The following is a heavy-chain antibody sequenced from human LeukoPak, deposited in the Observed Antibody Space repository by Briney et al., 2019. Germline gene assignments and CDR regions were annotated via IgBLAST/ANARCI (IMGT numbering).Heavy chain of an antibody. J-gene: IGHJ4*02. Sequence: PGGSLTLSCAASGFTFGNYNFIWVSQAPGKGREWVSYISSSSSATHYADSVKGRFTIARDNAKNSLYLQMNSLRAEDTAVYYCAIELWHCGSINCRSRGQGTLVTVSS. V-gene: IGHV3-48*01. CDR2: ISSSSSAT. CDR1: GFTFGNYN. D-gene: IGHD2-2*01. CDR3: AIELWHCGSINCRS.